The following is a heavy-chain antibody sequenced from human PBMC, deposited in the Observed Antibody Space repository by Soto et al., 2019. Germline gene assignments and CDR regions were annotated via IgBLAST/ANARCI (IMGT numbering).Heavy chain of an antibody. CDR1: GGSISSGDYY. D-gene: IGHD3-22*01. CDR2: IYYSGST. Sequence: SETLSLTCTVSGGSISSGDYYWSWIRQPPGKGLEWIGYIYYSGSTYYNPSLKSRVTISVDTSKNQFSLKLSSVTAEDTAVYYCARAKLHYYDSSGYPLFDYWGQGTLVTVSS. V-gene: IGHV4-30-4*01. CDR3: ARAKLHYYDSSGYPLFDY. J-gene: IGHJ4*02.